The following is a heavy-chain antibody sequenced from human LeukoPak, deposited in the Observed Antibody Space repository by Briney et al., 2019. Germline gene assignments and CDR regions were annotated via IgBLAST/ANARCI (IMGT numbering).Heavy chain of an antibody. J-gene: IGHJ4*02. D-gene: IGHD3-9*01. CDR3: AKDPSRGIDWFLDY. CDR2: IYSGGST. V-gene: IGHV3-66*01. CDR1: GFTVSSNY. Sequence: GGSLRLSCAASGFTVSSNYMSWVRQAPGKGLEWVSVIYSGGSTYYADSVKGRFTISRDNSKNTLYLQMNSLRAEDTAVYYCAKDPSRGIDWFLDYWGQGTLVTVSS.